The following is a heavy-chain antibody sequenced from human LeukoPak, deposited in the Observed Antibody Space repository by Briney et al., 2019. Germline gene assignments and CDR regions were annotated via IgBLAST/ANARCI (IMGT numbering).Heavy chain of an antibody. V-gene: IGHV3-30*03. CDR3: VAVEMATSDY. J-gene: IGHJ4*02. D-gene: IGHD5-24*01. CDR2: ISYDGSNK. CDR1: GFTFSSYG. Sequence: GRSLRLSCAASGFTFSSYGMHWVRQAPGKGLEWVAVISYDGSNKYYADSVKGRFTISRDNSKNTLYLQMNSLRAEDTAVYYGVAVEMATSDYWGQGTLVTVSS.